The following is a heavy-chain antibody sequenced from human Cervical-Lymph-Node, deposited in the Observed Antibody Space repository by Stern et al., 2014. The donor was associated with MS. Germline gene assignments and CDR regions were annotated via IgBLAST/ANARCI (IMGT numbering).Heavy chain of an antibody. D-gene: IGHD5-24*01. V-gene: IGHV3-33*01. J-gene: IGHJ4*02. CDR3: ARGHIPYAYNYLFDY. Sequence: VQLVESGGGVVQPGTSLRLSCAASGFTFSSYGLHWVRQAPGKGLEWVALAWYDGSTAYYPNPVKGRFTISRDNPKNTLSLQMNSLTAEDTAVYYCARGHIPYAYNYLFDYWGQGTLVTVSS. CDR1: GFTFSSYG. CDR2: AWYDGSTA.